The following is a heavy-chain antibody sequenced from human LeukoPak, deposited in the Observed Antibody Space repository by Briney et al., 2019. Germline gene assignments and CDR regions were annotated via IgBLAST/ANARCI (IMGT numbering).Heavy chain of an antibody. J-gene: IGHJ6*03. CDR2: INPSGGST. Sequence: ASVKVSCKASGYTFTSYYMHWVRQAPGQGLEWMGIINPSGGSTSYAQKFQGRVTMTRDMSTSTVYMELSSLRSEDTAVYYCARGRDIVVVPAAIHTINYYYYYMDVWGKGTTVTISS. CDR1: GYTFTSYY. D-gene: IGHD2-2*01. V-gene: IGHV1-46*01. CDR3: ARGRDIVVVPAAIHTINYYYYYMDV.